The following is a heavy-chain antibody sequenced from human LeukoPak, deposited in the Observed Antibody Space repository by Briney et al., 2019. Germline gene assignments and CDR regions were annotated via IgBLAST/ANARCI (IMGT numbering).Heavy chain of an antibody. V-gene: IGHV3-23*01. Sequence: PGGSLRLSCAASGFTFSSNAMTWVRQAPGKGLEWVSTIRGNGGGTHYAESLRGRFTISRDNAKNTLYLQMNSLRAEDTAVYYCARASAAAHDYWGQGTLVTVSS. CDR3: ARASAAAHDY. CDR1: GFTFSSNA. CDR2: IRGNGGGT. D-gene: IGHD6-13*01. J-gene: IGHJ4*02.